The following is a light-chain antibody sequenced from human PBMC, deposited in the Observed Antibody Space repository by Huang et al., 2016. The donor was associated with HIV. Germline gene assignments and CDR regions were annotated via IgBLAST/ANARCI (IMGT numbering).Light chain of an antibody. CDR3: QQYQSIPWT. CDR2: ATS. V-gene: IGKV1-NL1*01. CDR1: QGIGNS. Sequence: DIQMTQSPSSLSASVGDRVTITCRACQGIGNSLAWYQQKPEKAPRLLLYATSRLESGVPSRFSCSGSGTHYTLTITTLQPEDIASYYCQQYQSIPWTFGQGTKVEIK. J-gene: IGKJ1*01.